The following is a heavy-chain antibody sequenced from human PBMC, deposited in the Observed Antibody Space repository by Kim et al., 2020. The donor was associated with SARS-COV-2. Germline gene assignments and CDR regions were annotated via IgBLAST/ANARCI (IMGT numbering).Heavy chain of an antibody. CDR2: INHSGST. J-gene: IGHJ5*02. V-gene: IGHV4-34*01. D-gene: IGHD2-2*02. Sequence: SETLSLTCAVYGGSFSGYYWSWIRQPPGKGLEWIGEINHSGSTNYNPSLKSRVTISVDTSKNQFSLKLSSVTAADTAVYYCASSRWGGILDCSSTSCYTRGANWFDPWGQGTLVTVSS. CDR3: ASSRWGGILDCSSTSCYTRGANWFDP. CDR1: GGSFSGYY.